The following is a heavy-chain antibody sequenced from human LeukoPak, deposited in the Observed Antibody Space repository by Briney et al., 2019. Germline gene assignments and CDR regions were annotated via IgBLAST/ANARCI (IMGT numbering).Heavy chain of an antibody. V-gene: IGHV3-53*01. CDR3: ASKTPYYDILTGYYNTYDAFDI. CDR1: GFTVSSNY. D-gene: IGHD3-9*01. J-gene: IGHJ3*02. Sequence: GSLRLSCAASGFTVSSNYMSWVRQAPGKGLEWVSVIYSGGSTYYADSVKGRFTISRDNSKNTLYLQMNSLRAEDTAVYYCASKTPYYDILTGYYNTYDAFDIWGQGTMVTVSS. CDR2: IYSGGST.